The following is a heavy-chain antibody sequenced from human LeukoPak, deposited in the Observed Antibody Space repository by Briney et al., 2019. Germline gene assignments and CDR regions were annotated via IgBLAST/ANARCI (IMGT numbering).Heavy chain of an antibody. CDR1: GGSFSGYY. CDR3: ARAFWSGYYFDY. V-gene: IGHV4-34*01. D-gene: IGHD3-3*01. J-gene: IGHJ4*02. CDR2: INHSGST. Sequence: PSETLSLTCAVYGGSFSGYYWSWIRQPPGKGLEWIGEINHSGSTNYNPSLKSRVTISVDTSKNQFSLKLGSVTAADTAVYYCARAFWSGYYFDYWGQGTLVTVSS.